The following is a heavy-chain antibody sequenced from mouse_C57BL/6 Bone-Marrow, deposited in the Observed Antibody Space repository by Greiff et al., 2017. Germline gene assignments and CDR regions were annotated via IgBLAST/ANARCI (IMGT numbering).Heavy chain of an antibody. CDR1: GFNFKNTY. V-gene: IGHV14-3*01. J-gene: IGHJ3*01. D-gene: IGHD1-1*01. Sequence: EVQLQQSVAELVRPGASVKLSCTASGFNFKNTYMHWVKQRPEQGLEWIGRIDPANGNTKYAPKFQGKATITADTSSNTAYLQLSSLTSEDTAIYYCASYYYGSSRAYWGQGTLVTVSA. CDR2: IDPANGNT. CDR3: ASYYYGSSRAY.